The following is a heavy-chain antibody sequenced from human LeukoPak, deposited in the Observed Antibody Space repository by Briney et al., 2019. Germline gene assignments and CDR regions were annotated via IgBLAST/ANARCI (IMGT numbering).Heavy chain of an antibody. V-gene: IGHV4-39*01. CDR2: IYYSGST. D-gene: IGHD3-3*01. J-gene: IGHJ4*02. CDR3: ASLRERSYYARGFDY. Sequence: SETLSLTCTVSGGSISSSSYYWGWIRQPPGKGLEWIARIYYSGSTYYNPSLRRRVTISVDTSKTQFSLNLSSVTAADTAVYYCASLRERSYYARGFDYWGQGTLVTVSS. CDR1: GGSISSSSYY.